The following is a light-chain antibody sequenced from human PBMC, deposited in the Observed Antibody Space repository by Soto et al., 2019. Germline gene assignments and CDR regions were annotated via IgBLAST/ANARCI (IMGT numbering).Light chain of an antibody. J-gene: IGKJ1*01. CDR1: QSISSY. CDR3: QQSYSTPWT. Sequence: DIQMTQSPSSLSASVGDRVTITCRASQSISSYLNWYQQNPGKAPKLLIYAASSLQSGVPSRFSGSGSGTDVTLTISSLQPEDFATYYWQQSYSTPWTFGQGTKVEIK. V-gene: IGKV1-39*01. CDR2: AAS.